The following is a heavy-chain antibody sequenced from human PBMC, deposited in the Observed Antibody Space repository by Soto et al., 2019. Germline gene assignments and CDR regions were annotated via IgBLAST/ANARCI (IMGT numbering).Heavy chain of an antibody. CDR1: GYTFTSYD. CDR3: ARGPSPGRYDFWSGYYPQDGMDV. J-gene: IGHJ6*02. CDR2: MNPNSGNT. V-gene: IGHV1-8*01. D-gene: IGHD3-3*01. Sequence: GASVKVSCKASGYTFTSYDINWVRQATGQGLEWMGWMNPNSGNTGYAQKFQGRVTMTRNTSISTAYMEMSSLRSEDTAVYYCARGPSPGRYDFWSGYYPQDGMDVWGQGTTVTVSS.